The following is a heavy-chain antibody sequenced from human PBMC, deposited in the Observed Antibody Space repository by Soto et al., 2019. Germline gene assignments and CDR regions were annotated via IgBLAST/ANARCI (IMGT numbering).Heavy chain of an antibody. D-gene: IGHD3-10*01. CDR1: GYTLTELS. CDR3: ATVGRSGAPNYYYYYGMDV. CDR2: FDPEDGET. V-gene: IGHV1-24*01. J-gene: IGHJ6*02. Sequence: GASVKVSCEVSGYTLTELSMHWVRQAPGKGLEWMGGFDPEDGETIYAQKFQGRVTMTEDTSTDTAYMELSSLRSEDTAVYYCATVGRSGAPNYYYYYGMDVWGQGTTVTVSS.